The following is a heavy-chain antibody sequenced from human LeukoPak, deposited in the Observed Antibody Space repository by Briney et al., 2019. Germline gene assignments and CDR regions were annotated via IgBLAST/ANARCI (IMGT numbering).Heavy chain of an antibody. Sequence: EASVSVSCKASGYSFTSYSINWVRQAPGQGLEWMGWISTYNGNTNYAQKLQDRVTMTTDTSTSTAYMELRSLRSDDTAVYYCARGGGGLTLFGGVSDHYSDSWGQGTLVTVSS. J-gene: IGHJ4*02. CDR3: ARGGGGLTLFGGVSDHYSDS. CDR1: GYSFTSYS. V-gene: IGHV1-18*04. CDR2: ISTYNGNT. D-gene: IGHD3-3*01.